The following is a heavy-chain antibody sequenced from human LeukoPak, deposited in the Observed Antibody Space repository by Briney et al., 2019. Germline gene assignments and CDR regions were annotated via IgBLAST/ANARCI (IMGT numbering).Heavy chain of an antibody. CDR3: ARGRRYYGSGSYYYYYMDV. D-gene: IGHD3-10*01. V-gene: IGHV4-59*11. CDR1: GDSFSSHY. Sequence: PSETLSLTCTVSGDSFSSHYWTWIRQPPGKGLEWIGYISYRGSTNYNPSLKSRVTISIDTSKNQFSLKLSSVTAADTAVYYCARGRRYYGSGSYYYYYMDVWGKGTTVTVSS. J-gene: IGHJ6*03. CDR2: ISYRGST.